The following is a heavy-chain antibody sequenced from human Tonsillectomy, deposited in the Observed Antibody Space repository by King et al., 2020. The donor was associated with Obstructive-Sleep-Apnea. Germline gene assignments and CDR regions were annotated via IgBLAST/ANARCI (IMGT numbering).Heavy chain of an antibody. Sequence: VQLVESGGGLVQPGGSLRLSCAASGFTFYSYWMHWVRQAPGKGLVWVSRIDSDGSSTSYADSVKGRFTISRDNAKNTLYLQMNSLRAEDTAVYYCARSTVFGLLIYYGMDVWGQGTTVTVSS. CDR2: IDSDGSST. D-gene: IGHD3/OR15-3a*01. CDR1: GFTFYSYW. CDR3: ARSTVFGLLIYYGMDV. V-gene: IGHV3-74*01. J-gene: IGHJ6*02.